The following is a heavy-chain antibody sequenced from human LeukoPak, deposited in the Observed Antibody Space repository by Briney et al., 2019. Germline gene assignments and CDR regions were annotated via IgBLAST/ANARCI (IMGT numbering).Heavy chain of an antibody. D-gene: IGHD7-27*01. CDR2: IYTDGRT. V-gene: IGHV3-53*01. Sequence: GGSLRLSCGASGFNFKSNAMTWVRQAPGKGLEWVSIIYTDGRTNYADSLKGRFTVSRDNSENTLYLQMNSLRAEDTAVYYCAADNTWVDYWGQGTLVTVSS. CDR1: GFNFKSNA. CDR3: AADNTWVDY. J-gene: IGHJ4*02.